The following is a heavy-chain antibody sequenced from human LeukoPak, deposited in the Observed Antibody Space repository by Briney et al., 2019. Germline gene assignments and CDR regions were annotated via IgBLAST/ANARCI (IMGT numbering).Heavy chain of an antibody. V-gene: IGHV4-59*01. CDR2: IYYSGSA. CDR1: GGSISSYY. J-gene: IGHJ4*02. Sequence: PSETLSLTCTVSGGSISSYYWNWIRQPPGKGLEWIGYIYYSGSANDNPSLKSRVTISVDTAKNQLSLKLSSVTATDTAVYYCARRAGYTGSWYEYWGQGTLVTVSS. D-gene: IGHD6-13*01. CDR3: ARRAGYTGSWYEY.